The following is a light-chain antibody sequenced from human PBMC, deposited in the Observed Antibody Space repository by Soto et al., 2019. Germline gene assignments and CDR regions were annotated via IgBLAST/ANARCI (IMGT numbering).Light chain of an antibody. Sequence: DIQMTQSPSTLSASVGDRVTITCRASQSISTWLAWYQQKPGKAPKLLIYTASNLEGGVPSRFSGSGSGTEFTLTISGLQPEDFATYYCLQHYYYPPWTFGQGTKVDIK. J-gene: IGKJ1*01. CDR1: QSISTW. V-gene: IGKV1-5*03. CDR3: LQHYYYPPWT. CDR2: TAS.